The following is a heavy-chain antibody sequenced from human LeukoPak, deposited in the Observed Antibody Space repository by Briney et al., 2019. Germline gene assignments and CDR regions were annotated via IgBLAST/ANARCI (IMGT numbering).Heavy chain of an antibody. CDR1: GFTFSSYG. CDR2: IPYDGSNK. Sequence: QPGRSLRLSCAASGFTFSSYGMHWVRQAPGKGLEWVAVIPYDGSNKYYADSVKGRFTISRDNSKNTLYLQMNGLRAEDTAVYYCAKRDGSGRLVWYYYGMDVWGQGTTVTVSS. J-gene: IGHJ6*02. D-gene: IGHD3-10*01. V-gene: IGHV3-30*18. CDR3: AKRDGSGRLVWYYYGMDV.